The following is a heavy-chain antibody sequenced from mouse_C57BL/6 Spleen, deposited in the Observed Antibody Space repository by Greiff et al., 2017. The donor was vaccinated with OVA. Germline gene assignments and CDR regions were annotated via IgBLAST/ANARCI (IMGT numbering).Heavy chain of an antibody. CDR2: IDPENGDT. Sequence: EVKLMESGAELVRPGASVKLSCTASGFNIKDDYMHWVKQRPEQGLEWIGWIDPENGDTEYASKFQGKATITADTSSNTAYLQLSSLTSEDTAVYYCTGGLRPWFAYWGQGTLVTVSA. D-gene: IGHD2-4*01. V-gene: IGHV14-4*01. CDR3: TGGLRPWFAY. CDR1: GFNIKDDY. J-gene: IGHJ3*01.